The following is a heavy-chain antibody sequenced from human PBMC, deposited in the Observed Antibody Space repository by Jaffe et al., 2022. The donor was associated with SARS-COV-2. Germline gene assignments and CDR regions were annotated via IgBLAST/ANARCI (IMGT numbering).Heavy chain of an antibody. CDR3: ARDQLWFGGQVDYFDY. Sequence: QVQLVESGGGVVQPGRSLRLSCAASGFTFSSYGMHWVRQAPGKGLEWVAVIWYDGSNKYYADSVKGRFTISRDNSKNTLYLQMNSLRAEDTAVYYCARDQLWFGGQVDYFDYWGQGTLVTVSS. CDR1: GFTFSSYG. J-gene: IGHJ4*02. D-gene: IGHD3-10*01. CDR2: IWYDGSNK. V-gene: IGHV3-33*01.